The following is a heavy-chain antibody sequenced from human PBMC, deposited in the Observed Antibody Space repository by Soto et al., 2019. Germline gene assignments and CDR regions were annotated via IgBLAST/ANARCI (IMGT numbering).Heavy chain of an antibody. V-gene: IGHV3-21*01. Sequence: GGSLRLSCAASGFTFSSYSMNWVRQAPGKGLEWVSSISSSSSYIYYADSVKGRFTISRDNAKNSLYLQMNSLRAEDTAVYYCARPRGTVRMSGDAFDIWGQGTMVTVSS. CDR1: GFTFSSYS. J-gene: IGHJ3*02. D-gene: IGHD3-10*01. CDR2: ISSSSSYI. CDR3: ARPRGTVRMSGDAFDI.